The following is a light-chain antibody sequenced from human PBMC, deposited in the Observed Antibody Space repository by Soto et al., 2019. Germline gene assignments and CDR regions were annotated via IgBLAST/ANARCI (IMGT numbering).Light chain of an antibody. CDR2: DAS. CDR1: QSISSW. Sequence: DIQMTQSPSTLSASVGDRVTITCRASQSISSWLAWYQQKPGKAPKLLIYDASSLESGVPSRFSGSGSGTEFTLTISSLQPDDFATYHCQHLNSYPYTFGQGTKVDIK. CDR3: QHLNSYPYT. V-gene: IGKV1-5*01. J-gene: IGKJ2*01.